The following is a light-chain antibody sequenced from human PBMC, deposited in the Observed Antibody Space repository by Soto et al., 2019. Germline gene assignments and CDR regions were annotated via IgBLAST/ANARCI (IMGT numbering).Light chain of an antibody. J-gene: IGKJ1*01. CDR2: GIS. CDR1: QSVSSNY. CDR3: EQYGSSPRT. V-gene: IGKV3-20*01. Sequence: EIWLTQSPGTLSLSPGERATLSCRASQSVSSNYFAWYQQRPGQAPRLLIYGISSRATGIPERFSGSGSGTDFTLTISRMQTEDFAVYYCEQYGSSPRTFGQGTKVDIK.